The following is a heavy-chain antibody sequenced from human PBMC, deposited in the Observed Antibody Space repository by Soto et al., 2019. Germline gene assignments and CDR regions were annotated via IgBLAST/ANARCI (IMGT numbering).Heavy chain of an antibody. V-gene: IGHV4-59*01. D-gene: IGHD6-13*01. Sequence: QVQLQESGPGLVKPSETLSLTCTVSGGSISSYYWSWIRQPPGKGLEWIGYIYYSGSTNYNPSLKSRVTISVDTSKNQFALKLSSVPAADTAGYYCARRRQQLVNHDAFDIWGHGTMVTVSS. CDR1: GGSISSYY. J-gene: IGHJ3*02. CDR3: ARRRQQLVNHDAFDI. CDR2: IYYSGST.